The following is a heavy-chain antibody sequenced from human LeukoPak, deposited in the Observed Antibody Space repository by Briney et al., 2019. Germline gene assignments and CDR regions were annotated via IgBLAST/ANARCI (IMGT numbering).Heavy chain of an antibody. CDR1: VAPISRSSYN. CDR3: ARGRLWMGV. V-gene: IGHV4-61*02. CDR2: IYTSGST. Sequence: SEPLPLPCTASVAPISRSSYNGSWIRQPPGKGLEWIGRIYTSGSTNYNPSLKSRVTISVDTSKNQFSLKLSSATAADTAVYYCARGRLWMGVWGKGTTVTVSS. J-gene: IGHJ6*04.